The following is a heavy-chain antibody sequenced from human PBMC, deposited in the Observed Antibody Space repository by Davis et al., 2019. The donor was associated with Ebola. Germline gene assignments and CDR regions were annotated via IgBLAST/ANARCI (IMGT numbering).Heavy chain of an antibody. J-gene: IGHJ6*02. Sequence: SETLSLTCTVSGGSISSYYWSWIRQPPGKGLEWIGYIYYSGSTNYNPSLKSRLTISVDTSKEQFSLKLTSVTAADTAVYYCARRYSGRYTYHYGMDVWGQGTTVTVSS. CDR3: ARRYSGRYTYHYGMDV. CDR1: GGSISSYY. D-gene: IGHD1-26*01. CDR2: IYYSGST. V-gene: IGHV4-59*12.